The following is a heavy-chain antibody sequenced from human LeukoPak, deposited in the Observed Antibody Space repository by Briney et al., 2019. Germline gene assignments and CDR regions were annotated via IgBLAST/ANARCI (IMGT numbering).Heavy chain of an antibody. D-gene: IGHD3-10*01. CDR3: ARDGGPPILWFGELPGGAFDI. J-gene: IGHJ3*02. Sequence: SQTLSLTCTVSGGSISSGGYYWRWIRQHPGKGLEWIGYIYYSGSTYYNPSLKSRVTISVDTSKNQFSLKLSSVTAADTAVYYCARDGGPPILWFGELPGGAFDIWGQGTMVTVSS. V-gene: IGHV4-31*03. CDR2: IYYSGST. CDR1: GGSISSGGYY.